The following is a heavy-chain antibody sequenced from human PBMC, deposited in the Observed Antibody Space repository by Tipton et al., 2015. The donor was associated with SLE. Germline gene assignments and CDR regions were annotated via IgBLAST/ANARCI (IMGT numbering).Heavy chain of an antibody. Sequence: TLSLTCSVSGDSISRDTYYWAWGWIRQPPGKGREWIGSFYYSGNRYYNPSLKRRVSISVDTSKNQFSLRLSSVTAADTAVYYCARPAAYGDSRGGFDIWGQGTMVTVSS. CDR2: FYYSGNR. V-gene: IGHV4-39*07. CDR1: GDSISRDTYY. CDR3: ARPAAYGDSRGGFDI. J-gene: IGHJ3*02. D-gene: IGHD4-17*01.